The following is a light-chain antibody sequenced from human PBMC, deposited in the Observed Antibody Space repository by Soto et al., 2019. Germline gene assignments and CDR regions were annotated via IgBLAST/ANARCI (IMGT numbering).Light chain of an antibody. CDR3: QQYSSSPLT. CDR2: GAS. V-gene: IGKV3-20*01. CDR1: QSVSSSY. J-gene: IGKJ4*01. Sequence: EIVVTQSPGTLSLSPGEGATLSCRASQSVSSSYLAWYQQKPGQAPRLLIYGASNRATGIPDRFSGSGSGTDFNLTISRLEPEDFAVYYCQQYSSSPLTFGGGTKVEIK.